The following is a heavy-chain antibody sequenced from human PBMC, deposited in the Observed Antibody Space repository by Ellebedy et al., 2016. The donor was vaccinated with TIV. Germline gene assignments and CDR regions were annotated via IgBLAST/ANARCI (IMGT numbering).Heavy chain of an antibody. D-gene: IGHD3-10*01. Sequence: PGGSLRLSCAASGFTFEDNAMHWVRHVPGKGLEWVSGISWNSGAIGYADSVKGRFTISRDNTKKSLYLQMDSLGAEDTALYYCVKAPTNSGRLDFWGQGTLVTVSS. J-gene: IGHJ4*02. CDR2: ISWNSGAI. CDR1: GFTFEDNA. V-gene: IGHV3-9*01. CDR3: VKAPTNSGRLDF.